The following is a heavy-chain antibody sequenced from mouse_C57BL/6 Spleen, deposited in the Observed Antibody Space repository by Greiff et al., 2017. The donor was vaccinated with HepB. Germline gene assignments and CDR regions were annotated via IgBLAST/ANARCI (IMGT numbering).Heavy chain of an antibody. CDR3: ARELGRRYFDY. D-gene: IGHD4-1*01. Sequence: VQLQESGTELVKPGASVKLSCKASGYTFTSYWMHWVKQRPGQGLEWIGNINPSNGGTNYNEKFKSKATLTVDKSSSTAYMQLSSLTSEDSAVYYCARELGRRYFDYWGQGTTLTVSS. J-gene: IGHJ2*01. CDR2: INPSNGGT. V-gene: IGHV1-53*01. CDR1: GYTFTSYW.